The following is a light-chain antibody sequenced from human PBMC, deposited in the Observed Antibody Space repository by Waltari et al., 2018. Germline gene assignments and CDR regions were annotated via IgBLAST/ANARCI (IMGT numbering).Light chain of an antibody. V-gene: IGLV10-54*04. J-gene: IGLJ3*02. Sequence: QAGLTQPPPVSKGLSQTATLTCTGNIHNVCNEGVAWLQQHQGHPPKLLSYRDNNRPSGISERFSASRSGNTASLTITGLQPDDEADYYCSAWDSSLTAWVFGGGTKLTVL. CDR3: SAWDSSLTAWV. CDR2: RDN. CDR1: IHNVCNEG.